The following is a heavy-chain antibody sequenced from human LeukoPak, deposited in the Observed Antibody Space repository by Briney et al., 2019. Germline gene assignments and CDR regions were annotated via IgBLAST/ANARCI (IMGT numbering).Heavy chain of an antibody. V-gene: IGHV1-2*06. Sequence: AASVKVSCKASGYTFTGYYTHWGRQGPRQGTEWVGRSNTKSGGRNYAQQFQGRGTMNRVTTISTAYMELSRLRSDDTAVYYCARAGDGYNLPFDYWGQGTLVTVSS. J-gene: IGHJ4*02. CDR2: SNTKSGGR. CDR3: ARAGDGYNLPFDY. D-gene: IGHD5-24*01. CDR1: GYTFTGYY.